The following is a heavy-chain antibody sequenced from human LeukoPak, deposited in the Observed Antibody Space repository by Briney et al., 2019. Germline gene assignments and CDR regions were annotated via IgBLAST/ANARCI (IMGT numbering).Heavy chain of an antibody. Sequence: RSSETLSLTCAVSGYSISSGYYWGWIRQPPGKGLEWMGSIYHSGSTYYNPSLKSRVTISVDTSKNQFSLKLSSVTAADTAVYYCARGEGRYSGSGSYHKFDPWGQGTLVTVSS. CDR3: ARGEGRYSGSGSYHKFDP. D-gene: IGHD3-10*01. CDR2: IYHSGST. V-gene: IGHV4-38-2*01. CDR1: GYSISSGYY. J-gene: IGHJ5*02.